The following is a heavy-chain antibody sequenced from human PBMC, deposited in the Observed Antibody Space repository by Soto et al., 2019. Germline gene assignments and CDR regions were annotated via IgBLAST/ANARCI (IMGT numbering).Heavy chain of an antibody. J-gene: IGHJ3*02. Sequence: GGSLRLSCAASGFTFSSYSMNWVRQAPGKGLEWVSSISSSSSYIYYADSVKGRFTISRDNAKNSLYLQMNSLRAEDTAVYYCASRLGYCSSTSCYAGYHDAFDIWGQGTMVTVSS. CDR2: ISSSSSYI. D-gene: IGHD2-2*01. CDR1: GFTFSSYS. V-gene: IGHV3-21*01. CDR3: ASRLGYCSSTSCYAGYHDAFDI.